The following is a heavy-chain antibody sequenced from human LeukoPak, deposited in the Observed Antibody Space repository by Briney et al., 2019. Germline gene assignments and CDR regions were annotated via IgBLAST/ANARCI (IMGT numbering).Heavy chain of an antibody. CDR2: INPNSGGT. J-gene: IGHJ3*02. CDR1: GYSFTGYW. D-gene: IGHD1-26*01. Sequence: ASVKVSCKASGYSFTGYWHWVRQAPGQGLEWMGRINPNSGGTDYAQTFRGRVTMTRDTSVSTAYMEPSSLRSDDTAVYYCARFLSGSHDAFDIWGQGTMVTVSS. V-gene: IGHV1-2*06. CDR3: ARFLSGSHDAFDI.